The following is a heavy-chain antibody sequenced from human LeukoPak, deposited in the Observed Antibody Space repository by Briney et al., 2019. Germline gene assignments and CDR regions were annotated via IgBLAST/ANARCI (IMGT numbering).Heavy chain of an antibody. CDR2: VTDDGDTQ. D-gene: IGHD5-24*01. J-gene: IGHJ4*02. CDR3: AGDLGDGNNGLRY. V-gene: IGHV3-30-3*01. Sequence: GGSLRLSCVASGFIYSNYAMHWVRQAPGRGLEWVGVVTDDGDTQYYADSVKGRFTISRDNSISILYLHMNSLREDDTAVYYCAGDLGDGNNGLRYWGQGALVTVSS. CDR1: GFIYSNYA.